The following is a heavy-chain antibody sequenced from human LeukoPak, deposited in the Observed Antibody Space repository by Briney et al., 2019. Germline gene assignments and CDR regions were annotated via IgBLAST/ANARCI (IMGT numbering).Heavy chain of an antibody. J-gene: IGHJ4*02. V-gene: IGHV3-53*01. Sequence: PGGSLRLSCAASGFSVSNNYMNWVRQAPGKGLEWVSVIYSGGSTYYADSVKGRFTISRDSSKNTLYLQMNSLRAEDTAVYYCVKGGGNVRRYFEYWGQGTLVTVSS. CDR2: IYSGGST. D-gene: IGHD4-23*01. CDR1: GFSVSNNY. CDR3: VKGGGNVRRYFEY.